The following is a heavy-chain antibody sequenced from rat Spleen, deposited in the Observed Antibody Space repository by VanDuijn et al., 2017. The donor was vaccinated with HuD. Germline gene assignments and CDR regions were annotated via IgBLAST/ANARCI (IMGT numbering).Heavy chain of an antibody. CDR1: GFTFSNYG. J-gene: IGHJ2*01. CDR2: ISYDGSST. V-gene: IGHV5-29*01. Sequence: EVQLVESGGGLVQPGRSMKLSCAASGFTFSNYGMAWVRQAPTKGLEWVATISYDGSSTYYRDSVKGRFTISRDNAKSTLYLQMDSLRSEDTATYYCARRWVYLDYWGQGVMVTVSS. D-gene: IGHD1-9*01. CDR3: ARRWVYLDY.